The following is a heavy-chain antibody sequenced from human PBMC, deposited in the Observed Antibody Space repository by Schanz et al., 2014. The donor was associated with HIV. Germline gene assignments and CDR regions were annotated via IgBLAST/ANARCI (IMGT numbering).Heavy chain of an antibody. CDR2: IYHSGTT. CDR1: GGSISRGGHF. V-gene: IGHV4-31*03. J-gene: IGHJ2*01. D-gene: IGHD3-10*02. CDR3: AREDVSNWSFDL. Sequence: VQLQESGPGLVKPSQTLSLTCTVSGGSISRGGHFWSWIRQHPGKGLEWIGYIYHSGTTYYNPSLKSRLTISVDTSKNQFSLEVNSVTAADTAVYYCAREDVSNWSFDLWGRGTLVSVSS.